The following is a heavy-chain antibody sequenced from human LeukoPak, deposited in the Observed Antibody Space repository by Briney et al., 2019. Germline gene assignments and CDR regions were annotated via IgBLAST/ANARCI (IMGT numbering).Heavy chain of an antibody. J-gene: IGHJ5*02. Sequence: GASVKVSCKASGGTFSSYAISWVRQAPGQGLEWMGGIIPIFGTANYAQKFQGRVTITADKSTSTAYMELSSLRSEGTAVYYCASLSGGHEGWFDPWGQGTLVTVSS. CDR3: ASLSGGHEGWFDP. CDR1: GGTFSSYA. CDR2: IIPIFGTA. D-gene: IGHD4-23*01. V-gene: IGHV1-69*06.